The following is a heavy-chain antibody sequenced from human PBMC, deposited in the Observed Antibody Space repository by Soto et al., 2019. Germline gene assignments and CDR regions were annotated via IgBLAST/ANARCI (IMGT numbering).Heavy chain of an antibody. CDR1: GFTFSNHG. Sequence: GGSLRLSCAASGFTFSNHGMHWVRQAPGKGLEWVAVISYDGSNKYYADSVKGRFTISRDNSKNTLYLQMNSLRAEDTAVYYCASLPFSYCISTSCYQFLGGYYYYGMDVWGQGTTVTVSS. CDR2: ISYDGSNK. CDR3: ASLPFSYCISTSCYQFLGGYYYYGMDV. V-gene: IGHV3-30*19. D-gene: IGHD2-2*01. J-gene: IGHJ6*02.